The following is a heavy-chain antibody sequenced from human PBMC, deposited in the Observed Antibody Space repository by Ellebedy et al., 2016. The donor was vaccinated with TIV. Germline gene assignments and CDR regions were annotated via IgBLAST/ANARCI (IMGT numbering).Heavy chain of an antibody. CDR3: AREPDTSQYYSFDY. CDR1: GYTFTSYY. Sequence: ASVKVSXKASGYTFTSYYLHWVRQAPGQGLEWMGIIDPSNENTRHARKFQGRVTMIRDTSTSTVYMELSSLRSEDTAVYYCAREPDTSQYYSFDYWGQGTLVTVS. D-gene: IGHD2/OR15-2a*01. V-gene: IGHV1-46*01. CDR2: IDPSNENT. J-gene: IGHJ4*02.